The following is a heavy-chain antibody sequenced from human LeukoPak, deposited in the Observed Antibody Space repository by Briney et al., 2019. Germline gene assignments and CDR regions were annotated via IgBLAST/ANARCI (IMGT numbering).Heavy chain of an antibody. CDR1: GFTFSSYW. V-gene: IGHV3-74*01. CDR3: ARDRLSSGWHDY. J-gene: IGHJ4*02. CDR2: INSDGSST. D-gene: IGHD6-19*01. Sequence: GGSLRLSCAASGFTFSSYWMHWVRQAPGKGLVWVSRINSDGSSTSCADSVKGRFTISRDNAKNTLYLQMNSLRAEDTAVYYCARDRLSSGWHDYWGQGTLVTVSS.